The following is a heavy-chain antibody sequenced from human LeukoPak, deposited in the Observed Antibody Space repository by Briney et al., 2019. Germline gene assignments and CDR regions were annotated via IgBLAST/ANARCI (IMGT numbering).Heavy chain of an antibody. CDR2: FYTTGST. J-gene: IGHJ4*02. CDR1: GGSISSGTYY. V-gene: IGHV4-61*02. CDR3: ARRNRGGNSGEWDYFDY. D-gene: IGHD4-23*01. Sequence: SQTLSLTCTVSGGSISSGTYYWTWIRQPAGKGLEWIGRFYTTGSTNYNPNYNPSLKSRVTISVDTSKNQFSLKLSSVTAADTAVYYCARRNRGGNSGEWDYFDYWGQGTLVTVSS.